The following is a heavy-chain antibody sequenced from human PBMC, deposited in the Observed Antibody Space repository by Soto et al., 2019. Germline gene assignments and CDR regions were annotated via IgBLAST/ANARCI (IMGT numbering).Heavy chain of an antibody. D-gene: IGHD3-10*01. V-gene: IGHV3-23*01. CDR2: ISGRGGST. CDR3: AKDRGGLLRWFTRRACDI. CDR1: GVTSGSFA. Sequence: CGSLRLSCAASGVTSGSFARSWVRQAPGKGLEWVSAISGRGGSTYYADSLKGLFTISRDNSKNTLYLQMNSLRAEDTDVYYCAKDRGGLLRWFTRRACDIWGQGTMVTV. J-gene: IGHJ3*02.